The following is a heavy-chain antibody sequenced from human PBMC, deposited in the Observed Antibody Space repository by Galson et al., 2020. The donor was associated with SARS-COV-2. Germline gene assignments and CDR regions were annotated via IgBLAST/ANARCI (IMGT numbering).Heavy chain of an antibody. V-gene: IGHV4-59*01. CDR1: SVTITPYD. J-gene: IGHJ4*02. CDR3: ARAPSAQNLYDSDGYSTDYLGY. D-gene: IGHD3-22*01. CDR2: GSYNGNT. Sequence: NPSQSSFLPGAVASVTITPYDWSWIRQPPGGGLGKIGDGSYNGNTTYNPSIKSRVTISVDTSKNQFSLRLSSATAADTAVYYCARAPSAQNLYDSDGYSTDYLGYWGKGTLVTVSS.